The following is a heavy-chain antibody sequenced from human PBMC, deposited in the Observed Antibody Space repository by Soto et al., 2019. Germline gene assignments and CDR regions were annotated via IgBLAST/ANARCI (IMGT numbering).Heavy chain of an antibody. Sequence: QVQLVESGGGVVQPGRSLRLSCAASGFTFSSYGMHWVRQAPGKGLEWVAVISYDGSNKYYADSVKGRFTISRDNSKNTLYLQMNSLRAEDTAVYYCARAGANIVGDAFDIWGQGTMVTVSS. CDR3: ARAGANIVGDAFDI. D-gene: IGHD1-26*01. CDR2: ISYDGSNK. CDR1: GFTFSSYG. V-gene: IGHV3-30*03. J-gene: IGHJ3*02.